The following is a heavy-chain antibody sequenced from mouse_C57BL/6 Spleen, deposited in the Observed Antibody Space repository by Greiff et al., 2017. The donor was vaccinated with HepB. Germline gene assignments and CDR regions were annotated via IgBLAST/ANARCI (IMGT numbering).Heavy chain of an antibody. CDR1: GYTFTSYW. V-gene: IGHV1-59*01. CDR2: IDPSDSYT. Sequence: VQLQQPGAELVRPGTSVKLSCKASGYTFTSYWMHWVKQRPGQGLEWIGVIDPSDSYTNYNQKFKGKATLTVDTSSSTAYMQLSSLTSEDAAVYYCARRSGTSTNWYFDVWGTGTTVTVSS. J-gene: IGHJ1*03. CDR3: ARRSGTSTNWYFDV. D-gene: IGHD4-1*01.